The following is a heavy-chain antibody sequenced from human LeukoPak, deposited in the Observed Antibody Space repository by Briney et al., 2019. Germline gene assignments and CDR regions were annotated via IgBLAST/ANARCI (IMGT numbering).Heavy chain of an antibody. D-gene: IGHD4-17*01. CDR2: ISWNSGSI. CDR3: AKDGDYGDFYFDY. Sequence: GRSLRLSCAASGFTFDDYAMHWARQAPGKGLEWVSGISWNSGSIGYADSVKGRFTISRDNAKNSLYLQMNSLRAEDTALYYCAKDGDYGDFYFDYWGQGTLVTVSS. CDR1: GFTFDDYA. J-gene: IGHJ4*02. V-gene: IGHV3-9*01.